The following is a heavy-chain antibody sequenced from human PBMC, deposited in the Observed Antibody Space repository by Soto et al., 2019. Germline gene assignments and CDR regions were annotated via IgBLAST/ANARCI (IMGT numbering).Heavy chain of an antibody. J-gene: IGHJ6*03. CDR1: GFTVSSNY. CDR3: ARGGMDTAMVFYYYYYMDV. D-gene: IGHD5-18*01. CDR2: IYSGGST. Sequence: EVQLVESGGGLVQPGGSLRLSCAASGFTVSSNYMSWVRQAPGKGLEWVSVIYSGGSTYYADSVKGRFTSSRDNSKNTLYLQMNSRRAEDTAVYYCARGGMDTAMVFYYYYYMDVWGKGPTVTVSS. V-gene: IGHV3-66*01.